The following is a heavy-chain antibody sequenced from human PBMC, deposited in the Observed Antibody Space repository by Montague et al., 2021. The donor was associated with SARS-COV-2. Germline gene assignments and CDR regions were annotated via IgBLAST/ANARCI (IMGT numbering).Heavy chain of an antibody. CDR1: GGSVSSNLAT. Sequence: CAISGGSVSSNLATWNWIRRSPSRGLEWLGRTCYRSKWYNDHAESVKSRITIDPDTSKHQFSLHLNSVTPEDTAVYYCARIPVGSKYYFDFWGQGTLVTVSS. J-gene: IGHJ4*02. CDR3: ARIPVGSKYYFDF. CDR2: TCYRSKWYN. V-gene: IGHV6-1*01. D-gene: IGHD2-2*01.